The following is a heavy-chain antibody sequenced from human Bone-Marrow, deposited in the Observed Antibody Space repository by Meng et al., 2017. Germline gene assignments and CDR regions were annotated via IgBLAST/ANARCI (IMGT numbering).Heavy chain of an antibody. D-gene: IGHD3-10*01. CDR3: ARGYGSGSSSDWFDP. J-gene: IGHJ5*02. V-gene: IGHV4-31*03. CDR1: GGSISSGGYY. CDR2: IYYSGST. Sequence: VQLRDTGPGLVKPSHTLSLTCTVSGGSISSGGYYWSWIRQHPGKGLEWIGYIYYSGSTYYNPSLKSRVTISVDTSKNQFSLKLSSVTAADTAVYYCARGYGSGSSSDWFDPWGQGTLVTVSS.